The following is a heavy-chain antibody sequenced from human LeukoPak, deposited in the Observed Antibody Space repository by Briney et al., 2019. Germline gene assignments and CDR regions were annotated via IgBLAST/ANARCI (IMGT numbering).Heavy chain of an antibody. Sequence: GASVKVSCKASGYSFTNYGVNWVRQAPGQGLEWMGWISAYNGNTNYAQKLQGRVTMTTDTSTSTAYMELRSLRSDDTAVYYCAREAEERVNNFDYWGQGTLVTVSS. CDR1: GYSFTNYG. CDR2: ISAYNGNT. CDR3: AREAEERVNNFDY. V-gene: IGHV1-18*01. D-gene: IGHD1-26*01. J-gene: IGHJ4*02.